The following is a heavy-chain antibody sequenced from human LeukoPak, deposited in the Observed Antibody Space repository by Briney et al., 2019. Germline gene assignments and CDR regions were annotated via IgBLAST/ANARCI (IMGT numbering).Heavy chain of an antibody. Sequence: ASVKVSCKVSGYTFTDYYMHWVQQAPGEGLEWMGLVDPEDGETIYAEKFQGRVTITADTSTDTAYMELSSLRSEDTAVYYCATVGEYCSSTSCQNWGQGTLVTVSS. CDR1: GYTFTDYY. CDR3: ATVGEYCSSTSCQN. V-gene: IGHV1-69-2*01. D-gene: IGHD2-2*01. J-gene: IGHJ4*02. CDR2: VDPEDGET.